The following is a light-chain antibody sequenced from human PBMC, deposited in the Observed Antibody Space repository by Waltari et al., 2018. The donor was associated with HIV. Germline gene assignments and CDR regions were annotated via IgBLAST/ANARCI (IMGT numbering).Light chain of an antibody. CDR2: DDR. CDR3: QVWDSDSDHQV. V-gene: IGLV3-21*02. CDR1: KLATKS. Sequence: SYVLTQPPSVSGAPGHTARVPCRGNKLATKSVHWYPQKQGQAPAVVVYDDRDRPSGIPDRFSGSNSRNTATLTISRVEAGDAADYYCQVWDSDSDHQVFGTGTKVTVL. J-gene: IGLJ1*01.